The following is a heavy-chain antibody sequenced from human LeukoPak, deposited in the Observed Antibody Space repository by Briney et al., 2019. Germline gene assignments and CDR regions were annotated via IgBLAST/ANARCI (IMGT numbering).Heavy chain of an antibody. CDR2: ISGSGGST. V-gene: IGHV3-23*01. Sequence: GGSLRLSCAASGFTFSSYAMSWVRQAPGKGLEWVSAISGSGGSTYYADSVKGRFTISRDNSKNTLYLQMNSLRAEDTAVYYCAKDSVSSGYDQVYFDYWGQGTLVTVSS. D-gene: IGHD5-12*01. CDR3: AKDSVSSGYDQVYFDY. CDR1: GFTFSSYA. J-gene: IGHJ4*02.